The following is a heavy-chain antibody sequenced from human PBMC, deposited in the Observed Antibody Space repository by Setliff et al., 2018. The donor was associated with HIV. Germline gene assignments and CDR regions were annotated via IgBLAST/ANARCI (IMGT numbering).Heavy chain of an antibody. CDR1: GGSVNSATYY. J-gene: IGHJ4*02. Sequence: SETLSLTCTVSGGSVNSATYYWSWIRQHPGKGLEWIGYIDYSGSAFYNPSLKSRITISVDTSKNQFSLKLSSVTAADTAVYYCARGQYDSSGYYENWGQGTLVTVSS. D-gene: IGHD3-22*01. V-gene: IGHV4-31*03. CDR3: ARGQYDSSGYYEN. CDR2: IDYSGSA.